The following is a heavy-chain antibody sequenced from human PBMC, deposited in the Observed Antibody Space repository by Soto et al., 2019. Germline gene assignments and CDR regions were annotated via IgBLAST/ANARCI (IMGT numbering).Heavy chain of an antibody. CDR3: VTGDHADH. CDR1: GITTSNYW. J-gene: IGHJ4*02. D-gene: IGHD3-10*01. V-gene: IGHV3-7*03. Sequence: TGGSLRLSCAASGITTSNYWMGWVRQAPGKGLDWVAAIKQDGSEKYYGDSLRGRFTISRDNAINSLYLQMSSLRAEDTAVYFCVTGDHADHWGQGTLVTVSS. CDR2: IKQDGSEK.